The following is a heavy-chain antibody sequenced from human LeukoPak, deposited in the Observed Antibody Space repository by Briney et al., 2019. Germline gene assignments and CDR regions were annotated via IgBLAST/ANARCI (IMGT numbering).Heavy chain of an antibody. CDR3: ARGKRGYSSSWYDY. V-gene: IGHV4-34*01. D-gene: IGHD6-13*01. Sequence: SETLSLTCSVYGGSFSGYYLSWIRQPPGKGLEWIGEINHSGSTNYNPSLKSRVTISVDTSKNQFSLKLSSVTAADTAVYYCARGKRGYSSSWYDYWGQGTLVTVSS. CDR1: GGSFSGYY. CDR2: INHSGST. J-gene: IGHJ4*02.